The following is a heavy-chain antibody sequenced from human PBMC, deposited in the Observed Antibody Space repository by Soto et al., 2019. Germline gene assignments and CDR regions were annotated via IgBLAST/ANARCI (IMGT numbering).Heavy chain of an antibody. D-gene: IGHD1-26*01. CDR1: GFTFSSYA. CDR3: AREANVVGATRSFDY. J-gene: IGHJ4*02. Sequence: VQLVESGGGLVQPGRSLRLSCAASGFTFSSYAMHWVRQAPGKGLEWVAVISYDGSNKYYADSVKGRFTISRDNSKNTLYLQMNSLRAEDTAVYYCAREANVVGATRSFDYWGQGTLVTVSS. CDR2: ISYDGSNK. V-gene: IGHV3-30-3*01.